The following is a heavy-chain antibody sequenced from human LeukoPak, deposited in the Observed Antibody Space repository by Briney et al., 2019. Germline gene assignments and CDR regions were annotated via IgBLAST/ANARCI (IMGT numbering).Heavy chain of an antibody. Sequence: SQTLSLTCALSGDSVSSNSAAWNWIRQSPSRGLEWLGRTYYRSKWYNDYAVSVKSRITINPDTSKNQFSLQLNSVTPEDTAVYYCARVLIAAAGTSYWFDPWGQGTLVTVSS. J-gene: IGHJ5*02. CDR3: ARVLIAAAGTSYWFDP. CDR1: GDSVSSNSAA. V-gene: IGHV6-1*01. D-gene: IGHD6-13*01. CDR2: TYYRSKWYN.